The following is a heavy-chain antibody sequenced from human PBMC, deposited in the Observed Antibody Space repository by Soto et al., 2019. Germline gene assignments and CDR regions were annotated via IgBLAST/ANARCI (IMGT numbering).Heavy chain of an antibody. V-gene: IGHV1-18*01. CDR3: AREPPPYDILTGPDY. CDR2: ISAYNGNT. D-gene: IGHD3-9*01. CDR1: GYTFTSYG. J-gene: IGHJ4*02. Sequence: ASVKVSCKASGYTFTSYGISWVRQAPGQGLEWMGWISAYNGNTNYAQKLQGRVTMTTDTSTSTAYMELRSLRSDDTAVYYCAREPPPYDILTGPDYWGQGTLVTVSS.